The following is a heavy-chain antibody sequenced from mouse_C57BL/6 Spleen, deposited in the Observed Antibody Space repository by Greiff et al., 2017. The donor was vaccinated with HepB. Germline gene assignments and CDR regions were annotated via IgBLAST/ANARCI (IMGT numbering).Heavy chain of an antibody. CDR3: ARGGNYGY. V-gene: IGHV1-82*01. Sequence: VQRVESGPELVKPGASVKISCKASGYAFSSSWMNWVKQRPGKGLEWIGRIYPGDGDTNYNGKFKGKATLTADKSSSTAYMQLSSLTSEDSAVYFCARGGNYGYWGQGTTLTVSS. D-gene: IGHD2-1*01. CDR1: GYAFSSSW. J-gene: IGHJ2*01. CDR2: IYPGDGDT.